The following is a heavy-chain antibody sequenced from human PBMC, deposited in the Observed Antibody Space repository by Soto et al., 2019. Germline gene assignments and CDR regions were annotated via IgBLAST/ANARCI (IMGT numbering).Heavy chain of an antibody. CDR3: ARQGSHFDRNSFGY. J-gene: IGHJ4*02. V-gene: IGHV5-51*01. Sequence: PGASLKISCKGSGYSFTDYWIGWVRQVPGKGLEWMGVIYPGDSETRFSPSFQGQVTISADKSIYTAYLQWSRLKASDSAMYYCARQGSHFDRNSFGYWGQGTLVTVSS. CDR2: IYPGDSET. CDR1: GYSFTDYW. D-gene: IGHD3-22*01.